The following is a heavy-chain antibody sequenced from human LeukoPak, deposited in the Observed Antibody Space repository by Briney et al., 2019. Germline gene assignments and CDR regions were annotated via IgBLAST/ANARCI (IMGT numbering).Heavy chain of an antibody. CDR3: VRDPSNSGWAFDY. Sequence: GGSLRLSCAASGFPFSTYAMSWVRQAPGKGLEWFSSIRGSDGSTYYADSVKGRFTISRDNSKNTLDLQMNSLRADDTAVYYCVRDPSNSGWAFDYWGQGTLVTVSS. D-gene: IGHD6-19*01. J-gene: IGHJ4*02. CDR1: GFPFSTYA. CDR2: IRGSDGST. V-gene: IGHV3-23*01.